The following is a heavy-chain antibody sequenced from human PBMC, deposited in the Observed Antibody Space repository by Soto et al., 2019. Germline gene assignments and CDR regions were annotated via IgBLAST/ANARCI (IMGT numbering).Heavy chain of an antibody. J-gene: IGHJ4*02. Sequence: PGGSLRLSCAASGLSFGNAWMSWVRQAPGKGLEWVGRIKNKKDGGTTDYAAPVKGRFIISRDDSRNTLYLQMSSLRTEDTAVYYCTTDPGDFEDYWGQGTQVTVSS. CDR3: TTDPGDFEDY. CDR2: IKNKKDGGTT. D-gene: IGHD4-17*01. CDR1: GLSFGNAW. V-gene: IGHV3-15*01.